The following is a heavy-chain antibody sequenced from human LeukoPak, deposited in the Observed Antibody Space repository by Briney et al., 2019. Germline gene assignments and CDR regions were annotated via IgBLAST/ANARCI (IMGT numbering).Heavy chain of an antibody. CDR2: ISAYNGNT. J-gene: IGHJ3*02. V-gene: IGHV1-18*01. D-gene: IGHD5-24*01. CDR1: GYTFTSYG. CDR3: AAELEMATDAFDI. Sequence: EASVKVSCKASGYTFTSYGISWVRQAPGQGLEWMGWISAYNGNTNYAQKFQDRVTITRDKSTGTAYMELSRLRSDDTAVYYCAAELEMATDAFDIWGQGTIVTVSS.